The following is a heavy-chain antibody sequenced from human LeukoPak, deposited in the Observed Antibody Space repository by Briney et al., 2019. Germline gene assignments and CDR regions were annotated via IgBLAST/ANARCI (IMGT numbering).Heavy chain of an antibody. CDR3: AGGPITSMDV. CDR2: IYRSGGT. CDR1: GGSISSGDYS. D-gene: IGHD5-12*01. V-gene: IGHV4-30-2*01. J-gene: IGHJ6*01. Sequence: SETLSLTCAVSGGSISSGDYSWSWLRQPPGKGLEWIGYIYRSGGTYYNPSLKSRVTISVDRSKNQFSLKLSSVTAADTAVYYCAGGPITSMDVWGQGTTVTVSS.